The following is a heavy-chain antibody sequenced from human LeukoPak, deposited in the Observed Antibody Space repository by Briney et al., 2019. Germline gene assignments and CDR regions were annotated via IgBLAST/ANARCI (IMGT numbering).Heavy chain of an antibody. J-gene: IGHJ4*02. CDR2: ISYDESNK. CDR3: ARGPQTISYFDY. CDR1: GFTFSNAW. Sequence: GGSLRLSCAASGFTFSNAWMSWVRQAPGKGLEWVAVISYDESNKYYTDSVKGRFTISRDNSENTLYLQMNSLRTEDTAVYYCARGPQTISYFDYWGQGSLVTVSS. D-gene: IGHD4/OR15-4a*01. V-gene: IGHV3-30-3*01.